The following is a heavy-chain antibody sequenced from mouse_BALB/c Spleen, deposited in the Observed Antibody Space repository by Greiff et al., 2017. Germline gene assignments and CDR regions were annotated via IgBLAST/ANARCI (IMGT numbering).Heavy chain of an antibody. D-gene: IGHD1-1*01. J-gene: IGHJ4*01. V-gene: IGHV5-17*02. CDR1: GFTFSSFG. CDR3: ARGLRGAMDY. Sequence: DVKLVESGGGLVQPGGSRKLSCAASGFTFSSFGMHWVRQAPEKGLEWVAYISSGSSTIYYADTVKVRFTISRDNPKNTLFLQMTSLRSEDTAMYYCARGLRGAMDYWGQGTSVTVSS. CDR2: ISSGSSTI.